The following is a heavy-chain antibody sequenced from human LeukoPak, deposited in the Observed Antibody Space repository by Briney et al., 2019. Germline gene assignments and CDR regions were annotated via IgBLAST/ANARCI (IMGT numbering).Heavy chain of an antibody. CDR2: LDPEDGET. Sequence: ASVKVSCKVSGYTLTELSMHWVRQAPGKGLEWMGGLDPEDGETIYAQKFQGRVTMTEDTSTDTAYMELSSLRSEDTAVYYCATAPPGEWELNDAFDIWGQGTMVTVSS. V-gene: IGHV1-24*01. J-gene: IGHJ3*02. CDR3: ATAPPGEWELNDAFDI. D-gene: IGHD3-10*01. CDR1: GYTLTELS.